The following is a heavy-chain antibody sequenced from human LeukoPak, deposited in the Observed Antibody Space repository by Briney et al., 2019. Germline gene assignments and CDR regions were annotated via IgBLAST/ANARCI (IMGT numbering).Heavy chain of an antibody. CDR1: GITFSGSG. D-gene: IGHD2-8*01. CDR2: ISGSGSNT. J-gene: IGHJ4*02. V-gene: IGHV3-23*01. Sequence: PGGSLRLSCAASGITFSGSGMSWVRQAPGKGLEWVSTISGSGSNTHYTDSVKGRFTISRDNYKDTLYMQMNSLRAEDTAVYYCAKDPDCTSGVCYTFFDYWGQGTLVTVSS. CDR3: AKDPDCTSGVCYTFFDY.